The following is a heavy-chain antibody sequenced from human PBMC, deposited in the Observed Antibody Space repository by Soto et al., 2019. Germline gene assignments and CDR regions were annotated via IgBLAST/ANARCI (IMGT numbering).Heavy chain of an antibody. V-gene: IGHV3-21*01. CDR3: ARDKSSYGSGGGMDV. CDR2: ISSSSSYI. J-gene: IGHJ6*02. CDR1: GFTFSSYS. D-gene: IGHD3-10*01. Sequence: GSLRLSCAASGFTFSSYSMNWVRQAPGKGLEWVSSISSSSSYIYYADSVKGRFTISRDNAKNSLYLQMNSLRAEDTAVYYCARDKSSYGSGGGMDVWGQGTTVTVSS.